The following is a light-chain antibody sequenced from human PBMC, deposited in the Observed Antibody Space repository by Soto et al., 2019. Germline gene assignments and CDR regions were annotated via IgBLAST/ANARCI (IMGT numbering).Light chain of an antibody. J-gene: IGLJ3*02. CDR3: CSYAGSTPWV. CDR1: SSDVGNYNL. V-gene: IGLV2-23*01. Sequence: QSALTQSASVSGSPGQSITISCTGTSSDVGNYNLVSWYQQHPGKAPKLLVYEGSIRPSGISHRFSGSNSGNTASLTISGLQAEDEADYYCCSYAGSTPWVFGGGTKVTVL. CDR2: EGS.